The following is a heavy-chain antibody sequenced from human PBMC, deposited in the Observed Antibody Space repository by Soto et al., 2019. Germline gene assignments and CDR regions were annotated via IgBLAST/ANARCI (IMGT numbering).Heavy chain of an antibody. Sequence: GGSLRHSCAASGFTFTRYSMNWVRQAPGKGLEWVSSISSTTTYIYYGDSMKGRFTISRDNAKNSLYLEMNSLRAEDTAVYDCARESEDRTANFDYWGQGTLVTVSS. CDR1: GFTFTRYS. J-gene: IGHJ4*02. CDR3: ARESEDRTANFDY. V-gene: IGHV3-21*06. CDR2: ISSTTTYI.